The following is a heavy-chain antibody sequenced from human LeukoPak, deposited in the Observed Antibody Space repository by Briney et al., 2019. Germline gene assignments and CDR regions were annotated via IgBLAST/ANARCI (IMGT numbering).Heavy chain of an antibody. J-gene: IGHJ4*02. CDR2: IHYDGYTT. D-gene: IGHD3-22*01. CDR1: GFPLSTYG. CDR3: VRVDSSGYGLHWGLDY. Sequence: GGSLRLSCVTSGFPLSTYGVHWVRQAPGSGLEWLAYIHYDGYTTNYADSVKGRFTISRENSKNTLYLQMNSLRTEDTAVYYCVRVDSSGYGLHWGLDYWGQGTLVTVSS. V-gene: IGHV3-30*02.